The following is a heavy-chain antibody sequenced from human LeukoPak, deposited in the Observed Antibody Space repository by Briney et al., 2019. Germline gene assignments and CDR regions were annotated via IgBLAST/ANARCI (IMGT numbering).Heavy chain of an antibody. CDR3: ARDPGARKVDFDY. Sequence: GGSLRLSCAASGFTVSSNYMSWVRQAPGKGLEWVSVIYSGGSTYYADSVKGRFTISRDNSKNTLYLQMNSLRAEDTAVYYCARDPGARKVDFDYWGQGTLVTVSS. CDR2: IYSGGST. V-gene: IGHV3-53*01. D-gene: IGHD1-26*01. J-gene: IGHJ4*02. CDR1: GFTVSSNY.